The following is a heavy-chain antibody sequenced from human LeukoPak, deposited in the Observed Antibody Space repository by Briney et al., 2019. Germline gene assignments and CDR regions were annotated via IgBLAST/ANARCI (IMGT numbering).Heavy chain of an antibody. J-gene: IGHJ4*02. CDR2: ISAYNGNT. V-gene: IGHV1-18*01. CDR1: GYTFTSYG. CDR3: ARAYVWGSYRGNGFDY. Sequence: ASVKVSCKASGYTFTSYGISWVRQAPGQGLEWMGWISAYNGNTNYAQKLQGRVTTTTDTSTSTAYMELRSLRSDDTAVYYCARAYVWGSYRGNGFDYWGQGTLVTVSS. D-gene: IGHD3-16*02.